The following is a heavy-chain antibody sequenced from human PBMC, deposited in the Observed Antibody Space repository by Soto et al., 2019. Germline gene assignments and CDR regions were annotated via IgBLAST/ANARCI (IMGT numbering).Heavy chain of an antibody. V-gene: IGHV3-7*01. CDR2: IKQDGSEK. CDR1: GFTFSSYW. CDR3: ARDPPPDSDYDILTVYYVGGPYFDC. D-gene: IGHD3-9*01. J-gene: IGHJ4*02. Sequence: EVQLVESGGGLVQPGGSLRLSCAASGFTFSSYWMSWVRQAPGKGLEWVANIKQDGSEKYYVDSVKGRFTISRDNAKNSLYMQMNRLRAEDTAVYYCARDPPPDSDYDILTVYYVGGPYFDCWGQGTLFTVSS.